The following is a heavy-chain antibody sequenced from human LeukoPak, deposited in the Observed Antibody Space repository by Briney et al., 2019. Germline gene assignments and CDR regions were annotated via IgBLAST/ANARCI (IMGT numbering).Heavy chain of an antibody. V-gene: IGHV3-9*01. CDR2: ISWNSGSI. Sequence: SLRLSCAASGFTFDDYAMHWVRQAPGKGLEWVSGISWNSGSIGYADSVKGRFTFSRDNAKNSLYLQMNSLRAEDTALYYCAKDIGGAILDYWGQGTLVTVSS. CDR3: AKDIGGAILDY. D-gene: IGHD3-16*01. J-gene: IGHJ4*02. CDR1: GFTFDDYA.